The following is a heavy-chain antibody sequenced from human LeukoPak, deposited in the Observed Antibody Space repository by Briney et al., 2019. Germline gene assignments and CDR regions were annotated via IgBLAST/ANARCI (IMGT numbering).Heavy chain of an antibody. CDR2: IIPIFGTA. Sequence: SVKVSCKASGYTFTGYYMHWVRQAPGQGLEWMGGIIPIFGTANYAQKFQGRVTITADESTSTAYMELSSLRSEDTAVYYCARGGGSYFSFDPWGQGTLVTVSS. D-gene: IGHD1-26*01. V-gene: IGHV1-69*13. CDR1: GYTFTGYY. J-gene: IGHJ5*02. CDR3: ARGGGSYFSFDP.